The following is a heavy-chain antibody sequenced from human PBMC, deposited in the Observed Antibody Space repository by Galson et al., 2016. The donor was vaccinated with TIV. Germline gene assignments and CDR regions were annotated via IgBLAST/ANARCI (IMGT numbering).Heavy chain of an antibody. CDR3: AKDRNTALDTYYYYYGMDV. J-gene: IGHJ6*02. V-gene: IGHV1-69*13. CDR2: IVPLFRTT. D-gene: IGHD5-18*01. Sequence: SVKVSCKASGGTFSSDAISWVRQAPGQGLEWMGGIVPLFRTTNYAQKFQGRVTFTADESSSTAYMEVSRLTSDDTAVYYCAKDRNTALDTYYYYYGMDVWGQGTTVTVSS. CDR1: GGTFSSDA.